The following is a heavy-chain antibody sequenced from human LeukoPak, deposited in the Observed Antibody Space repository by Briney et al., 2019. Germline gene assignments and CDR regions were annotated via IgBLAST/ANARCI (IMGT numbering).Heavy chain of an antibody. D-gene: IGHD3-10*01. CDR1: GFTVSSNY. V-gene: IGHV3-64*01. CDR2: ISSNGGST. CDR3: ARVYYYGSGSLDV. J-gene: IGHJ6*04. Sequence: GGSLRLSCAASGFTVSSNYMSWVRQAPGKGLEYVSAISSNGGSTYYANSVKGRFTISRDNSKNTLYLQMGSLRAEDMAVYYCARVYYYGSGSLDVWGKGTTVTVSS.